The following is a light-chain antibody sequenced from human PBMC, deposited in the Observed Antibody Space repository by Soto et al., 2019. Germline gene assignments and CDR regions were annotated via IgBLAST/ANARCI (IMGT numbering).Light chain of an antibody. V-gene: IGKV3-11*01. J-gene: IGKJ1*01. Sequence: EIVLTQSPATLSLSPGERATLSCRASQTVSSYLAWYQQKPGQAPRLLIYDASNRATGIPARFSGSWSGTDFTLTISSLEPEYFAVYYCQQRSNWPVTFGQGTKVEIK. CDR1: QTVSSY. CDR2: DAS. CDR3: QQRSNWPVT.